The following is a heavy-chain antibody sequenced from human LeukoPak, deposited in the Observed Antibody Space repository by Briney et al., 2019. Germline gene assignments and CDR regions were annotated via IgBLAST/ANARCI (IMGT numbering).Heavy chain of an antibody. CDR3: ARDQIAVASLWFDP. CDR2: IYHSGST. V-gene: IGHV4-39*07. CDR1: GDSISRSSYY. J-gene: IGHJ5*02. Sequence: PSETLSLTCAVSGDSISRSSYYWGWIRQPPGKGLEWIGSIYHSGSTYYNPSLESRVTISVDTSKNQFSLKLSSVTAADTAVYYCARDQIAVASLWFDPWGQGTLVTVSS. D-gene: IGHD6-19*01.